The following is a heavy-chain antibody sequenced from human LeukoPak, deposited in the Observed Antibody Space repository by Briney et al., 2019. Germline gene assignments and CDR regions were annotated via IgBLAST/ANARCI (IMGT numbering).Heavy chain of an antibody. Sequence: GASVKVSCKASGYTFPSYFMHWVRQAPGQGLEWMGIINPTGGSTTYAQKFQGRVTMTRDTSISTAYMELSRLRSDDTAVYYCFRDGYNYDYYGMDVWGQGTTVTVSS. CDR3: FRDGYNYDYYGMDV. D-gene: IGHD5-24*01. CDR2: INPTGGST. J-gene: IGHJ6*02. CDR1: GYTFPSYF. V-gene: IGHV1-46*03.